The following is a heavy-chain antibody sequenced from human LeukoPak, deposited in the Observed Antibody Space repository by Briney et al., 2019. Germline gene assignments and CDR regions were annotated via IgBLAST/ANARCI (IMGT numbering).Heavy chain of an antibody. Sequence: SGTLSLTCAVSGGSISSSNWWSWVRQPPGKGLEWIGQIYHSGSTNYNPSLKSRVTISVDKSKNQFSLRLRSVTAADTAVYYCARPLSLGYCSGGSCYGRGAWFDRWGQGTLVTVSS. CDR1: GGSISSSNW. V-gene: IGHV4-4*02. CDR3: ARPLSLGYCSGGSCYGRGAWFDR. J-gene: IGHJ5*02. CDR2: IYHSGST. D-gene: IGHD2-15*01.